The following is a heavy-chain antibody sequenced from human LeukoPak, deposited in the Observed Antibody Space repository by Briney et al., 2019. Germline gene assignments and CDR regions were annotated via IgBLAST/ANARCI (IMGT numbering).Heavy chain of an antibody. CDR1: GGSISSSSYY. D-gene: IGHD4-23*01. V-gene: IGHV4-39*01. J-gene: IGHJ4*02. Sequence: PSETLSLTCTVSGGSISSSSYYWGWIRQPPGKGLEWIGSIYYSGSTYYNPSLKSRVTISVDTSKNQFSLKLSSVTAADTAVYYCASSGSDGGKSDYWGQGTLVTVSS. CDR2: IYYSGST. CDR3: ASSGSDGGKSDY.